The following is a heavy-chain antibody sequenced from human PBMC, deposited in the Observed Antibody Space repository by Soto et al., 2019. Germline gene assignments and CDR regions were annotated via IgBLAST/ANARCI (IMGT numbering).Heavy chain of an antibody. Sequence: QLVESGGGLVQPGRSLRLSCAASGFSFDDFAMHWVRQAPGKGLEWVSGISWNSGSIHYADSVKGRFTISRDNAKNSLYLQMNSLRAEDKALYYCVKDMNGVTRRFTFDYWGQGTLVSVSS. J-gene: IGHJ4*02. D-gene: IGHD4-17*01. CDR1: GFSFDDFA. CDR2: ISWNSGSI. CDR3: VKDMNGVTRRFTFDY. V-gene: IGHV3-9*01.